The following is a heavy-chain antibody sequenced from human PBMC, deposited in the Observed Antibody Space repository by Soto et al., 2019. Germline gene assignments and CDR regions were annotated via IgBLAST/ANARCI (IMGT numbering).Heavy chain of an antibody. CDR2: ISYDGSNK. J-gene: IGHJ4*02. CDR1: GFTFSSYA. V-gene: IGHV3-30-3*01. D-gene: IGHD3-22*01. CDR3: ARDYYKYYDSSGYYRSPAY. Sequence: SCKASGFTFSSYAMHWVRQAPGKGLEWVAVISYDGSNKYYADSVKGRFTISRDNSRNTLFLQMNSLRAEDTAVYYCARDYYKYYDSSGYYRSPAYWGQGTLVTVSS.